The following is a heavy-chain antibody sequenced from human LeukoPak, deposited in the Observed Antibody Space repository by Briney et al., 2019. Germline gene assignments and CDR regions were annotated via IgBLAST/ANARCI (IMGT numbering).Heavy chain of an antibody. Sequence: PSETLSLTCTVSGGSISSSSYYWGWIRQPPGKGLEWIGYFHNSGTSTYSPSLKSRVTISADTSKNQFSLKLNSLTTADTAVYYCTRGAGWLIDYWGQGILVTVSS. V-gene: IGHV4-61*05. CDR2: FHNSGTS. D-gene: IGHD3-16*01. J-gene: IGHJ4*02. CDR3: TRGAGWLIDY. CDR1: GGSISSSSYY.